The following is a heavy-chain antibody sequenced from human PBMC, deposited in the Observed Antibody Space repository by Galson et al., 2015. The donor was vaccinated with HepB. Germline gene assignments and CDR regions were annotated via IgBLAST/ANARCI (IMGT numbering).Heavy chain of an antibody. J-gene: IGHJ3*02. CDR2: ISSSSSYI. CDR3: ARQGFWSGYYTGTRGAFDI. V-gene: IGHV3-21*01. D-gene: IGHD3-3*01. Sequence: SLRLSCAASGFTFSSYSMNWVRQAPGKGLEWVSSISSSSSYIYYADSVKGRFTISRDNAKNSLYLQMNSLRAADTAVYYCARQGFWSGYYTGTRGAFDIWGQGTMVTVSS. CDR1: GFTFSSYS.